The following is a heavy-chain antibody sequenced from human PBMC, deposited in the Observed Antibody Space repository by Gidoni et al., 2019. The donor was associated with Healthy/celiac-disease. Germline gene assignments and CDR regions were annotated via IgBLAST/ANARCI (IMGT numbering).Heavy chain of an antibody. Sequence: EVQLVESGGGLVKPGGCLRLSCAASGFTFSSYSMNWVRQAPGKGLEWVSSISSSSSYIYYADSVKGRFTISRDNAKNSLYLQMNSLRAEDTAVYYCARDRGYDFWSMDVWGQGTTVTVSS. D-gene: IGHD3-3*01. CDR2: ISSSSSYI. CDR1: GFTFSSYS. V-gene: IGHV3-21*01. J-gene: IGHJ6*02. CDR3: ARDRGYDFWSMDV.